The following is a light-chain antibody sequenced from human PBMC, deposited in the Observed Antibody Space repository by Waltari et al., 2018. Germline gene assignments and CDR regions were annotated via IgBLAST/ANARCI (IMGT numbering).Light chain of an antibody. J-gene: IGKJ1*01. V-gene: IGKV3-20*01. CDR1: QSVSRT. CDR3: QHYVSLPAT. Sequence: EIVLTQSPGTLSLSPGQRATLSCRASQSVSRTLAWYQQKPDQAPRLLIYGASTRATGIPERFSGGGSGTDFSLTISRLEPEDFAVYYCQHYVSLPATFGQGTKVEIK. CDR2: GAS.